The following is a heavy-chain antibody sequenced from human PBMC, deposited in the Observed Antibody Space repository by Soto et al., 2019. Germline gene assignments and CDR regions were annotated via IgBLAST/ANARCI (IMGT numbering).Heavy chain of an antibody. CDR3: ARDPWAADD. D-gene: IGHD3-16*01. J-gene: IGHJ4*02. CDR2: IYSGGST. V-gene: IGHV3-66*01. CDR1: GFTVSTKY. Sequence: GGSLRLSCAASGFTVSTKYMSWVRQAPGKGLEWVSVIYSGGSTFYADSVRGRFTISRDNSKNTVNLQMNSLRAEDTAVYYCARDPWAADDWGQGTLVTVAS.